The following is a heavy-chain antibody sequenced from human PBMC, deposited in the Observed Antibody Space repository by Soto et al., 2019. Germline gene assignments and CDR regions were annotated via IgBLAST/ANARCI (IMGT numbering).Heavy chain of an antibody. CDR1: GGSISSYY. D-gene: IGHD2-2*01. Sequence: PSETLSLTCTVSGGSISSYYWSWIRQPPGKGLEWIGYIYYSGSTNYNPSLKSRVTISVDTSKNQFSLKLSSVTAADTAVYYCASGDFYTTEYQLPPDVWGQGTTVTVSS. J-gene: IGHJ6*02. CDR3: ASGDFYTTEYQLPPDV. CDR2: IYYSGST. V-gene: IGHV4-59*01.